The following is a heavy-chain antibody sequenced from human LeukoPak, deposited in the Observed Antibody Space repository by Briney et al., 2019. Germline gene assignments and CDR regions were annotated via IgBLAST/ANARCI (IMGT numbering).Heavy chain of an antibody. CDR2: ISGSGGST. V-gene: IGHV3-23*01. Sequence: GGSLRLSSAGSGFTFSSYAMSWVRQAPGKGLEWVSAISGSGGSTYYADSVKGRFTISRDNSKNTLYLQMNSLRAEDTAVYYCAKRGYYYDSSGYSDAFDIWGQGTMVTVSS. D-gene: IGHD3-22*01. CDR3: AKRGYYYDSSGYSDAFDI. CDR1: GFTFSSYA. J-gene: IGHJ3*02.